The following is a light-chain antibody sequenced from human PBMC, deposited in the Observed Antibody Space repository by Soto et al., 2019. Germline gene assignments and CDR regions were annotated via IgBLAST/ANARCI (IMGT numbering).Light chain of an antibody. CDR2: EVS. V-gene: IGLV2-23*02. J-gene: IGLJ1*01. CDR1: SSDVGSYNL. CDR3: CSYAGSSTV. Sequence: QSALTQPASVSGSPGQSITISCTGTSSDVGSYNLVSWYQQHPGKAPKLMICEVSKRPSGVSNRFSGSKSGNTASLTISGLQAEDEADYYCCSYAGSSTVFGTGTKGHRP.